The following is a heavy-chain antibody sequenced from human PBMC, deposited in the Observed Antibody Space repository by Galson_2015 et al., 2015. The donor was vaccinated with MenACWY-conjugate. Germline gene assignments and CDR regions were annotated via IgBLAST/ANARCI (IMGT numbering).Heavy chain of an antibody. CDR2: IYYSGST. V-gene: IGHV4-59*07. J-gene: IGHJ6*03. D-gene: IGHD6-13*01. CDR3: ARLGSSWEHYYYYYYMDV. Sequence: DTLALTCAGAEISMSSYSLSWIRQPPGKGLEWIGYIYYSGSTNYNPSLKSRVTISVDTSKNQFSLKLSSVTAADTAVYYCARLGSSWEHYYYYYYMDVWGKGTTVTVSS. CDR1: EISMSSYS.